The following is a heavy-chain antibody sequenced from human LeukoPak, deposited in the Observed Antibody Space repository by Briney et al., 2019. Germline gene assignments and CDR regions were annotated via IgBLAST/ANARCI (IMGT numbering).Heavy chain of an antibody. CDR3: AKDWDIVATITGDAFDI. V-gene: IGHV3-23*01. CDR1: GFTFSSYA. CDR2: ISGSGGST. Sequence: GGSLRLSCAASGFTFSSYAMSWVRQAPGKGLEWVSAISGSGGSTYYADSVKGRFTISRDNSKNTLYLQMNSLGAEDTAVYYCAKDWDIVATITGDAFDIWGQGTMVTVSS. D-gene: IGHD5-12*01. J-gene: IGHJ3*02.